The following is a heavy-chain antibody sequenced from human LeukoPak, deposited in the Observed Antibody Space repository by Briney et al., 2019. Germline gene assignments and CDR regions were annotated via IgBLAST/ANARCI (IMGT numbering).Heavy chain of an antibody. J-gene: IGHJ4*02. Sequence: ASVKVSCKASGYTFTGYYMHWVRQAPGQGLEWMGWINPNSGGTNYAQEFQGRVTMTRDTSISTAYMELSRLRSDDTAVYYCARVERGHFYGDHPSGYWGQGTLVTVSS. D-gene: IGHD4-17*01. CDR3: ARVERGHFYGDHPSGY. V-gene: IGHV1-2*02. CDR1: GYTFTGYY. CDR2: INPNSGGT.